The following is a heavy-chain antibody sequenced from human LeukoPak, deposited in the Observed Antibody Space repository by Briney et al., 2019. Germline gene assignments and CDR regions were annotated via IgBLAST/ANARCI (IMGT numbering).Heavy chain of an antibody. CDR3: AKEKDCSGGSCYSGANYYYGMDV. V-gene: IGHV3-30*18. D-gene: IGHD2-15*01. Sequence: GGSLRLSCAASGFTFSSYGMHWVRQAPGKGLEWVAVISYDGSNKYYADSVKGRFTISRDNSKNTLYLQMNSLRAEDTAVYYCAKEKDCSGGSCYSGANYYYGMDVWGQGTTVTVSS. CDR1: GFTFSSYG. CDR2: ISYDGSNK. J-gene: IGHJ6*02.